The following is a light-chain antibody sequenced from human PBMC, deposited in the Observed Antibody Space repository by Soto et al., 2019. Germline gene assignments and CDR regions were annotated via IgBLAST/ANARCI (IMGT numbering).Light chain of an antibody. Sequence: QSVLTQPASVSGSPGQSITISCAGTSSDVGGYNYVSWYQQHPGNAPKLMIYEVNKRPSGVSYRFSGSKSGNTASLTISGLQAEDEADYHCSSYSSTSTLRIFGGGTQLTVL. J-gene: IGLJ2*01. CDR1: SSDVGGYNY. CDR3: SSYSSTSTLRI. V-gene: IGLV2-14*01. CDR2: EVN.